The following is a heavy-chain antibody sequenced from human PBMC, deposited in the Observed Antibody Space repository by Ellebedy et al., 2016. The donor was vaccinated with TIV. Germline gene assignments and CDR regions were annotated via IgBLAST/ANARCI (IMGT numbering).Heavy chain of an antibody. CDR1: GFTFSDYG. CDR2: ISNDGRSK. CDR3: APGGTTKVKKGFGY. Sequence: PGGSLRLSCVTSGFTFSDYGMHWVRQAPGKGLELVANISNDGRSKKHGDSVRGRFTISRDNSKSTLYLQMDSLRDDDTAVYYCAPGGTTKVKKGFGYWGQGTLVTVSS. J-gene: IGHJ4*02. V-gene: IGHV3-30*03. D-gene: IGHD3-16*01.